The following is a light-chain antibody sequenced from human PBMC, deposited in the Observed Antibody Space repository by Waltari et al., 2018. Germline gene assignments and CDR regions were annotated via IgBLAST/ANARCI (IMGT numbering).Light chain of an antibody. CDR1: QDITTS. CDR3: QHYHSLPYT. CDR2: DAS. J-gene: IGKJ2*01. Sequence: DIQLTQSPSSLSAAVGDRVTITCQANQDITTSLSWFQQKPGKAPQLLIYDASSLQAAVPSRFSGTGSGTACSFTITSLQPEDSATYYCQHYHSLPYTFGRGTKRQIK. V-gene: IGKV1-33*01.